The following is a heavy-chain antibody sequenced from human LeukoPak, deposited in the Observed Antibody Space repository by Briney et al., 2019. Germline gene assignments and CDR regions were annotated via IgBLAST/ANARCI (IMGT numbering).Heavy chain of an antibody. CDR3: AKDPPYDILTGYSNVFDY. J-gene: IGHJ4*02. CDR1: GFTFSSYA. Sequence: GGSLRLSCAASGFTFSSYAMSWVRQAPGKGLEWVSAISGSGGSTYYADSVKGRFTISRDNSKNTLYLQMNSLRAEDTAVYYCAKDPPYDILTGYSNVFDYWGQGALVTVSS. D-gene: IGHD3-9*01. V-gene: IGHV3-23*01. CDR2: ISGSGGST.